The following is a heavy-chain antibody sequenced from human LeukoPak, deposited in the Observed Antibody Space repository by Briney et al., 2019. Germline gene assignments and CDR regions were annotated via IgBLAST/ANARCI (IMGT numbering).Heavy chain of an antibody. J-gene: IGHJ3*01. Sequence: PGGSLRLSCAASGFTFSLAAMTWARPAPRKGLEWVSLIGASGESTYYADSVKGRFTISRDNSKNTLSLQMNSLRVEDTAMYFCAKDIQLSTWGLGTMVTVSS. CDR2: IGASGEST. D-gene: IGHD5-24*01. CDR3: AKDIQLST. CDR1: GFTFSLAA. V-gene: IGHV3-23*01.